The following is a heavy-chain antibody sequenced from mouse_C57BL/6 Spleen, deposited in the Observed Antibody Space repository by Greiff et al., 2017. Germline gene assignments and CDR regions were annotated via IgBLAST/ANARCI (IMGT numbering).Heavy chain of an antibody. CDR3: ASDYYGSSYAMDY. CDR1: GYTFTSYW. V-gene: IGHV1-52*01. D-gene: IGHD1-1*01. Sequence: VQLQQPGAELVRPGSSVKLSCKASGYTFTSYWMHWVKQRPIQGLEWIGNIDPSDSETHYNQKFKDKATLTVDKSSSTAYMQLSSLTSEDSAVYDCASDYYGSSYAMDYWGQGTSVTVSS. J-gene: IGHJ4*01. CDR2: IDPSDSET.